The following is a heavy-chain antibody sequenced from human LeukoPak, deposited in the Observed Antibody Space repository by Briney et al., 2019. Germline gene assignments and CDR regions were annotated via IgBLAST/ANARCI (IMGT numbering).Heavy chain of an antibody. D-gene: IGHD3-10*02. CDR1: GFTFSSYS. V-gene: IGHV3-21*01. CDR3: AELGITMIGGV. J-gene: IGHJ6*04. Sequence: GGSLRLSCAASGFTFSSYSMNWVRQAPGKGLEWVSSISSSSSYIYYGDSVKGRFTISRDNAKNSLYLQMNSLRAEDTAVYYCAELGITMIGGVWGKGTTVTISS. CDR2: ISSSSSYI.